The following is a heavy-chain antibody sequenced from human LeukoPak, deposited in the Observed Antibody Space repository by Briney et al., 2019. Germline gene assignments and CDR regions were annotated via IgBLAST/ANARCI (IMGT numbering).Heavy chain of an antibody. CDR2: IYPGDSDT. CDR1: GYSFSTHW. Sequence: GESLKISCKGSGYSFSTHWIGWVRQMPGKGLEWMAIIYPGDSDTRYSPSFQGQVTISADKSISTAYLQWSSLKASDTAMYYCARQRSRDGYNYDGFDIWGQGTMVTVSS. D-gene: IGHD5-24*01. CDR3: ARQRSRDGYNYDGFDI. V-gene: IGHV5-51*01. J-gene: IGHJ3*02.